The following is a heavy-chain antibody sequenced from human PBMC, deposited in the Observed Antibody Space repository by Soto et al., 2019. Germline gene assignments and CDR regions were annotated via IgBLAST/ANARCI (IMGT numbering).Heavy chain of an antibody. Sequence: SETLSLTCTVSGGSISSGDYYWSWIRQPPGKGLEWIGYIYYSGSTYCNPSLKSRVTISVDTSKNQFSLKLSSVTAADTAVYYCARVRGSGSYPLDFDYWGQGTLVTVSS. CDR1: GGSISSGDYY. J-gene: IGHJ4*02. CDR2: IYYSGST. CDR3: ARVRGSGSYPLDFDY. D-gene: IGHD1-26*01. V-gene: IGHV4-30-4*01.